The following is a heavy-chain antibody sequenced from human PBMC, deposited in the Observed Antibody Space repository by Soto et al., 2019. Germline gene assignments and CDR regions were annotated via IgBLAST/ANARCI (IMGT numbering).Heavy chain of an antibody. CDR2: IYYSGST. J-gene: IGHJ5*02. CDR1: GGSISSYY. Sequence: PSETLSLTCTVSGGSISSYYWSWIRQPPGKGLEWIGSIYYSGSTYYNPSLKSRVTMSEDTSKNQFSLKLSSVAATDTAVYYCARGTTWPLWFDPWGQGTLVTVSS. V-gene: IGHV4-59*04. CDR3: ARGTTWPLWFDP.